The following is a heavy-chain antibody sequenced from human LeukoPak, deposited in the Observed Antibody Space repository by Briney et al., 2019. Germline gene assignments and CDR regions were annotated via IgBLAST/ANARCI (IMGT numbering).Heavy chain of an antibody. CDR1: GGSTSSYY. Sequence: SETLSLTCTVSGGSTSSYYWSWIRQPPGKGLEWIGYIYYSGSTNYNPSLKSRVTISVDTSKNQFSLKLSSVTAADTAVYYCARVSAAVFFFFDYWGQGTLVTVSS. CDR2: IYYSGST. J-gene: IGHJ4*02. D-gene: IGHD2-2*01. CDR3: ARVSAAVFFFFDY. V-gene: IGHV4-59*01.